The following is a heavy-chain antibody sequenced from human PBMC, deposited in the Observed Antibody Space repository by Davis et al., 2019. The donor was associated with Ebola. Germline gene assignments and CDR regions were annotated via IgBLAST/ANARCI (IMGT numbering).Heavy chain of an antibody. CDR3: AKDNRNIWSEV. V-gene: IGHV3-21*04. Sequence: GESLKISCAASGFTFSSNSMNWVRQAPGKGLEWVSSISSSSSYIYYADSVKGRFTISRDNSKNTLYLQMNGLRVEDTAIYYCAKDNRNIWSEVWGQGTMVTVSS. CDR2: ISSSSSYI. D-gene: IGHD2/OR15-2a*01. J-gene: IGHJ3*01. CDR1: GFTFSSNS.